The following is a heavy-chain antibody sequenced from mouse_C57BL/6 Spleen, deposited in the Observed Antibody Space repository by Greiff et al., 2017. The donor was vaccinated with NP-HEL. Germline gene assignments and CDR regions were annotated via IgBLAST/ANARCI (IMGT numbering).Heavy chain of an antibody. Sequence: EVKLMESGPGLVKPSQSLSLTCSVTGYSITSGYYWNWIRQFPGNKLEWMGYISYDGSNNYNPSLKNRISITRDTSKNQFFLKLNSVTTEDTATYYCARALYYYGSSSYAMDYWGQGTSVTVSS. J-gene: IGHJ4*01. CDR2: ISYDGSN. V-gene: IGHV3-6*01. CDR1: GYSITSGYY. D-gene: IGHD1-1*01. CDR3: ARALYYYGSSSYAMDY.